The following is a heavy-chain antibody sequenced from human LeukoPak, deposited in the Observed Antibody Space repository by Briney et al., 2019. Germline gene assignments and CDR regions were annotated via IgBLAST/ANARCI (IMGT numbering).Heavy chain of an antibody. D-gene: IGHD1-26*01. CDR2: ISSSSTI. Sequence: GGSLRLSCAASGFTFSSYSMNWVRQAPGQGLGWVSYISSSSTIYYADSVKGRFTISRDNAKNSLYLQMNSLRAEDTAVYYCARDGRATSRVAYFDYWGQGTLVTVSS. CDR1: GFTFSSYS. CDR3: ARDGRATSRVAYFDY. V-gene: IGHV3-48*04. J-gene: IGHJ4*02.